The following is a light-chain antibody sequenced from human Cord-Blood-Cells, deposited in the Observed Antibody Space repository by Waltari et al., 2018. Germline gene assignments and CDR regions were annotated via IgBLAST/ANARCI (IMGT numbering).Light chain of an antibody. CDR2: KAS. V-gene: IGKV1-5*03. CDR1: QSISSW. J-gene: IGKJ5*01. CDR3: QQYNSYLIT. Sequence: DIQMTQSPSTLSASVGERVTITCRASQSISSWLAWYQQKPGKAPKLLSYKASSLGSGVPSRFSGSGSGTEFTLTISSLQPDDFATYYCQQYNSYLITFGQGTRLEIK.